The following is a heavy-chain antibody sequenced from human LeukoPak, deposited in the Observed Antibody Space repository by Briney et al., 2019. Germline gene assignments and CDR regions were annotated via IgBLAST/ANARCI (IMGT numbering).Heavy chain of an antibody. Sequence: GGSLRLSCAASGFTFSSYSMNWVRQAPGKGLEWVSYISSSSSTIYYADSVKGRFTISRDNSKNTLYLQMNSLRAEDTAVYYCAKSLDMVRGVIILWGQGTLVTVSS. CDR1: GFTFSSYS. J-gene: IGHJ4*02. CDR3: AKSLDMVRGVIIL. CDR2: ISSSSSTI. V-gene: IGHV3-48*01. D-gene: IGHD3-10*01.